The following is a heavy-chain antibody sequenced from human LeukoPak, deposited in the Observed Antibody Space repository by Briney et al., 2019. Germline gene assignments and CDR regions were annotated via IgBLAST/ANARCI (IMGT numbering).Heavy chain of an antibody. J-gene: IGHJ4*02. CDR2: ISAYNGNT. Sequence: GASVKVSCKASGYTFTSYGISWVRQAPGQGLEWMGWISAYNGNTDSAQKFQGRVTITADESTSTAYMELSSLRSEDTAVYYCARTYYYDSSGYYYRGYFDYWGQGTLVTVSS. D-gene: IGHD3-22*01. CDR3: ARTYYYDSSGYYYRGYFDY. CDR1: GYTFTSYG. V-gene: IGHV1-18*01.